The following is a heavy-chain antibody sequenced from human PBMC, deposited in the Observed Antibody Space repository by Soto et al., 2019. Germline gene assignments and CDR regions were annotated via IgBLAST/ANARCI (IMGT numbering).Heavy chain of an antibody. CDR2: ISGSGGST. D-gene: IGHD4-17*01. CDR3: AKDLETATVTTWYYYYGMDV. V-gene: IGHV3-23*01. J-gene: IGHJ6*02. Sequence: GGSLRLSCAASGFTFSSYAMSWVRQAPGKGLEWVSAISGSGGSTYYADSVKGRFTISRDNSKNTLYLQMNSLRAEGTAVYYCAKDLETATVTTWYYYYGMDVWGQGTTVTVSS. CDR1: GFTFSSYA.